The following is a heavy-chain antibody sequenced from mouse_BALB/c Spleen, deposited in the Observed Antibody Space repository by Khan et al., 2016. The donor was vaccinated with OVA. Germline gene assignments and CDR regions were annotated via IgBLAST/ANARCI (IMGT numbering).Heavy chain of an antibody. Sequence: EVQLQESGPEVVKPGASVKMSCKASGYTFTSYVMHWVKQKPGQGLEWIGYIYPFNDVTKFNEKFNGKATLTSDKSSSTAYMELSSLTSEDSAVYYCVPGGTYYVSFVYWGQGTLVTVSA. CDR1: GYTFTSYV. D-gene: IGHD1-1*01. V-gene: IGHV1S136*01. CDR2: IYPFNDVT. J-gene: IGHJ3*01. CDR3: VPGGTYYVSFVY.